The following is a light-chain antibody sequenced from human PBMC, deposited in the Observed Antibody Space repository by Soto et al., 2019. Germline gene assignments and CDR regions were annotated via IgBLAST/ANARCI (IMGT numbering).Light chain of an antibody. CDR2: GAS. Sequence: EIGLMQSPGPLALSAGERATRSCRASQSVNNNYIAWYHQKPGQAPRLLIYGASNRATGIPDSFRGRGSGTDFTLTISRLKPEDLAVYYCQQYGSAGTFVQGTKVDI. CDR1: QSVNNNY. V-gene: IGKV3-20*01. CDR3: QQYGSAGT. J-gene: IGKJ1*01.